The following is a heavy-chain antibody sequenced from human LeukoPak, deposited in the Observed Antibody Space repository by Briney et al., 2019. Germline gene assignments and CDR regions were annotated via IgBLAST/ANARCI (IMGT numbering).Heavy chain of an antibody. CDR3: ARDSSSSGDDAFDI. V-gene: IGHV1-18*01. D-gene: IGHD6-6*01. Sequence: EASVKVSCKASGYTFTSYGISWVRQAPGQGLEWMGWISAYNGNTNYAQKLQGRVTMTTDTSTSTAYMELRSLRSDDTAVYYCARDSSSSGDDAFDIWGQGTMVTVSS. CDR2: ISAYNGNT. J-gene: IGHJ3*02. CDR1: GYTFTSYG.